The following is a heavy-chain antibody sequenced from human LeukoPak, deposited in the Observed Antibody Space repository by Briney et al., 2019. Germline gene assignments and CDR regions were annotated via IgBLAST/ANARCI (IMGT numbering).Heavy chain of an antibody. D-gene: IGHD3-16*01. V-gene: IGHV1-2*02. CDR1: GYTFTGYY. CDR2: INPDSGINPDNGGT. Sequence: ASVKVSCKASGYTFTGYYIHWVRQAPGQGLECMGWINPDSGINPDNGGTNYAQRFQGRVTMTRDTSITTAYMELSGLRSDDTAVYYCARDGGIYHDNSYTYFGPGDYWGQGTLVTVSS. CDR3: ARDGGIYHDNSYTYFGPGDY. J-gene: IGHJ4*02.